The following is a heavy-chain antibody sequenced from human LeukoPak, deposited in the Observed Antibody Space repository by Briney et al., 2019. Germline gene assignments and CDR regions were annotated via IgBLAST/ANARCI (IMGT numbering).Heavy chain of an antibody. CDR2: IHRSGSP. CDR1: LDSTTSNF. Sequence: SETLSLTCTVSLDSTTSNFWSWVRQPPGKGLEWIGEIHRSGSPNYNPSLQSRVTISIDRSRNQIVLELSSVTAPDTAFYYCAREILGGFNPGAYWGQGTLVTVSS. J-gene: IGHJ4*02. D-gene: IGHD1-14*01. V-gene: IGHV4-4*02. CDR3: AREILGGFNPGAY.